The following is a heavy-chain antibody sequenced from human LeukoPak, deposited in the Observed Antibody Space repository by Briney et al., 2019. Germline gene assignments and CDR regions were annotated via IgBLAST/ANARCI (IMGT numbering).Heavy chain of an antibody. D-gene: IGHD1-26*01. CDR3: ARAGIVTDAARGSVTPDY. CDR1: GESFSGYY. J-gene: IGHJ4*02. V-gene: IGHV4-34*12. Sequence: TSETLSLTCAVYGESFSGYYWSWIRQPPGKGLEWIGEVIHSGSTNYNPSLKSRVTISVDTSKNQFSLKLSSVTAADTAVYYCARAGIVTDAARGSVTPDYWGQGTLLTVSS. CDR2: VIHSGST.